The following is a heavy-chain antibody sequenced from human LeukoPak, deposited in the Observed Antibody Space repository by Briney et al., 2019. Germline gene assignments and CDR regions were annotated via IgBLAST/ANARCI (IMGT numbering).Heavy chain of an antibody. V-gene: IGHV5-51*01. CDR2: IYPGDSDT. CDR1: GYSFTSYW. Sequence: GESLKISCKGSGYSFTSYWIGWVRQMPGKGLEWMGIIYPGDSDTRYSPSSQGQVTISADKSISTAYLQWSSLKASDTAMYYCARRGRHSGYDWDYWGQGTPVTVSS. D-gene: IGHD5-12*01. J-gene: IGHJ4*02. CDR3: ARRGRHSGYDWDY.